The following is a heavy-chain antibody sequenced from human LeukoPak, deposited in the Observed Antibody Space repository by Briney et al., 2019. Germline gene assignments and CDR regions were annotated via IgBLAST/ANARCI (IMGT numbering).Heavy chain of an antibody. J-gene: IGHJ5*02. V-gene: IGHV1-24*01. D-gene: IGHD3-3*01. CDR2: FDPEDGET. CDR3: ATDSTIFGVVIPFDP. CDR1: GYTLTELS. Sequence: GASVTVSCKVSGYTLTELSMHWVRQAPGKGLEWMGGFDPEDGETIYAQKFQGRVTMAEDTSTDTAYMELSSLRSEDTAVYYCATDSTIFGVVIPFDPWGQGTLVTVSS.